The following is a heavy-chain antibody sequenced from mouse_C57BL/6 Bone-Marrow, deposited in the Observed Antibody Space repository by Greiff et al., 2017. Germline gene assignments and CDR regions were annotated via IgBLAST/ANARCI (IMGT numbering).Heavy chain of an antibody. CDR1: GYTFTSYW. V-gene: IGHV1-53*01. CDR3: AREGFITTVGYYYAMDY. Sequence: QVQLQQPGTELVKPGASVKLSCKASGYTFTSYWMHWVKQRPGQGLEWIGNINPSNGGTNYNEKFKGKATLTVDKSSSTAYMQLSSLTSEDSAVYYCAREGFITTVGYYYAMDYWGQGTSVTVSS. D-gene: IGHD1-1*01. J-gene: IGHJ4*01. CDR2: INPSNGGT.